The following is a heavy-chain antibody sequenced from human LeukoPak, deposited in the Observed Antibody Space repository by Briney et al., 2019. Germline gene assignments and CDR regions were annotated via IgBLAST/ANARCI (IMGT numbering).Heavy chain of an antibody. CDR3: AREPLNYDSSSHAFDI. V-gene: IGHV3-66*01. CDR2: IYSGGST. Sequence: PGGSLRLSCAASGFTVSSNYMSWVRQAPGKGLEWVSVIYSGGSTYYADSVEGRFTISRDNSKNTLYLQMNSLRAEDTAVYYCAREPLNYDSSSHAFDIWGQGTMVTVS. CDR1: GFTVSSNY. J-gene: IGHJ3*02. D-gene: IGHD3-22*01.